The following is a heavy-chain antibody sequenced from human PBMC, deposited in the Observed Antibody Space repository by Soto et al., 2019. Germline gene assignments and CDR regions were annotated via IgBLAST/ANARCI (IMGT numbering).Heavy chain of an antibody. J-gene: IGHJ4*02. V-gene: IGHV4-4*02. CDR1: GDSVTSNVW. D-gene: IGHD6-19*01. CDR3: ARDAAVPGESDRFDY. Sequence: SETLSLTCAVSGDSVTSNVWWSWIRQPPGRALEWIGEAYHNGLTDYNPSLKSRVTMSVDTSKNAFSLKLTSLTAADTAIYYCARDAAVPGESDRFDYWGQGSLVTVSS. CDR2: AYHNGLT.